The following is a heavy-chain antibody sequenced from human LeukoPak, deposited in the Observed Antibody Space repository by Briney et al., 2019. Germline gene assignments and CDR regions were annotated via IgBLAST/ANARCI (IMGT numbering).Heavy chain of an antibody. V-gene: IGHV1-69*13. J-gene: IGHJ5*02. CDR3: ARDLHGDYEYNWFDP. Sequence: GASVKVSCKVSGGTFSNDSITWVRQAPGQGLEWVGGITPIFDTPNYAPKLQGRLTINADGSTSTVYMELRSLRSEDTAVYYCARDLHGDYEYNWFDPWGQGTLVTVSS. CDR1: GGTFSNDS. D-gene: IGHD4-17*01. CDR2: ITPIFDTP.